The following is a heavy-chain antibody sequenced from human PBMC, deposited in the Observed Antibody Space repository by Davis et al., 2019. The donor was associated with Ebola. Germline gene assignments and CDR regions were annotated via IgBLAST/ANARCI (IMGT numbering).Heavy chain of an antibody. CDR1: GYTFTSYD. CDR2: MDPNSGNT. D-gene: IGHD6-19*01. CDR3: ARTSSGWHGFDY. V-gene: IGHV1-8*01. Sequence: ASVPVSCQASGYTFTSYDINWVRQATGQGLEWMGWMDPNSGNTGYAQKFQGRVTMTRNTSISTAYMELSSLRSEDTAVYYCARTSSGWHGFDYWGQGTLVTVSS. J-gene: IGHJ4*02.